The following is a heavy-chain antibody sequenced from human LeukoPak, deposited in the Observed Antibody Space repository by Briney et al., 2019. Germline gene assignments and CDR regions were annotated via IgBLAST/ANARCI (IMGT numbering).Heavy chain of an antibody. CDR2: INPSGGST. CDR1: GYTFTSYD. D-gene: IGHD2-21*02. Sequence: ASVKVSCKASGYTFTSYDINWVRQAPGQGLEWMGIINPSGGSTSYAQKFQGRVTMTRDTSTSTVYMELSSLRSEDTAVYYCAREFIVVVTAIPGDWYFDLWGRGTLVTVSS. V-gene: IGHV1-46*01. J-gene: IGHJ2*01. CDR3: AREFIVVVTAIPGDWYFDL.